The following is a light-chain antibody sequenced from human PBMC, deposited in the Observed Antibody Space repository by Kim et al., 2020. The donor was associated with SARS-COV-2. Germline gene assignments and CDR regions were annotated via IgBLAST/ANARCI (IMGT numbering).Light chain of an antibody. CDR2: GKN. V-gene: IGLV3-19*01. CDR3: NSRDSSGDHVV. Sequence: ALGQTVRITCQVDSLRTYYASWYQQKPGQAPVLVFYGKNNRPSGIPDRFSGSSSGNTASLTVTGAQAVDEADYYCNSRDSSGDHVVFGGGTKLIVL. CDR1: SLRTYY. J-gene: IGLJ3*02.